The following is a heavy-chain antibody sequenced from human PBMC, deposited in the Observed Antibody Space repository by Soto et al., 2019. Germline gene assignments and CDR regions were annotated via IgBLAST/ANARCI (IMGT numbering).Heavy chain of an antibody. CDR2: IYHSGST. V-gene: IGHV4-30-2*01. D-gene: IGHD6-6*01. Sequence: KSSETLSLTCAVSGGSISSGGYSWSWIRQPPGKGLEWIGYIYHSGSTYYNPSLKSRVTISVDRSKNQFSLKLSSVTAADTAVYYCARGPPLAARRVGWFDPWGQGTLVTVSS. J-gene: IGHJ5*02. CDR1: GGSISSGGYS. CDR3: ARGPPLAARRVGWFDP.